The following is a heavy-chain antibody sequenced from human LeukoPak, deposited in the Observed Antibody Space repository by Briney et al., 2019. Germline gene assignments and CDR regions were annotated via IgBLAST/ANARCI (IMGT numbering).Heavy chain of an antibody. CDR3: ARDYYGSGSPIGFDP. D-gene: IGHD3-10*01. CDR2: IWYDGSNK. V-gene: IGHV3-33*01. Sequence: GGSLRLSCAASGFTFSSYGMHWVRQAPGKGLEWVAVIWYDGSNKYYADSVKGRFTISRDNSKNTLYLQMNSLRADDTAVYYCARDYYGSGSPIGFDPWGQGTLVTVSS. CDR1: GFTFSSYG. J-gene: IGHJ5*02.